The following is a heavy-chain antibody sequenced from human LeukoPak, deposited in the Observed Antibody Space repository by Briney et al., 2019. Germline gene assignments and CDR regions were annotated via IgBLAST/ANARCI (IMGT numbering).Heavy chain of an antibody. D-gene: IGHD3-10*01. CDR3: APSPGEHSSESYS. CDR1: GFTFSSYA. J-gene: IGHJ4*02. Sequence: GGSLRLSCAAFGFTFSSYAMRWVRQAPRKGLEWVSSITGSSDNTYYADSVKGRFTISRDNSRNTLYLQMYSLRAEDTAVYYCAPSPGEHSSESYSWGQGALVTVSS. CDR2: ITGSSDNT. V-gene: IGHV3-23*01.